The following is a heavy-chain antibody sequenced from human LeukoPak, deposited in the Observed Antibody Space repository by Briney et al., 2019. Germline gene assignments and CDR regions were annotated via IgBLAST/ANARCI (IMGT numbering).Heavy chain of an antibody. V-gene: IGHV3-7*01. CDR3: AELGITMIGGV. J-gene: IGHJ6*04. CDR2: IKQDGSEK. Sequence: GGSLRLSCAASGFTFSSYWMSRVRQAPGKGLEWVANIKQDGSEKYYVDSVKGRFTISRDNAKNSLYLQMNSLRAEDTAVYYCAELGITMIGGVWGKGTTVTISS. D-gene: IGHD3-10*02. CDR1: GFTFSSYW.